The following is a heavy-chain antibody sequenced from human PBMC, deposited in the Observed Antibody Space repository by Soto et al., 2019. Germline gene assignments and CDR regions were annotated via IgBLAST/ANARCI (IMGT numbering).Heavy chain of an antibody. J-gene: IGHJ4*02. CDR2: ITFDASSA. D-gene: IGHD2-8*01. V-gene: IGHV3-33*05. CDR1: GIVFSSYG. Sequence: QVQLVESGGGVVQPGRSLRLSCAVSGIVFSSYGMHWVRQAPGKGLEWVAVITFDASSAFYGDSVRGRFTISRDNPKSTLFLQMDGLSADVTALYYFMTPGTSDHEDYWDQGNLVTVSS. CDR3: MTPGTSDHEDY.